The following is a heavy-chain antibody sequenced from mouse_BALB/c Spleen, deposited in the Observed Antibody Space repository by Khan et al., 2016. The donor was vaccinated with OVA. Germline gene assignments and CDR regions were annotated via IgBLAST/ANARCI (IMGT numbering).Heavy chain of an antibody. CDR1: GFSFTSYH. D-gene: IGHD2-1*01. V-gene: IGHV5-17*02. CDR3: ARAGCNFHWDFDV. CDR2: YSSYRSTI. Sequence: EVQLVESGPGLVQPARSRSLSCAVSGFSFTSYHTHYFSQAPPEGLEWVVYYSSYRSTIYYDASVKSRFTISRDNPKNTLFLQMNSVRSEDTAMYYCARAGCNFHWDFDVWGAGTSVTVSS. J-gene: IGHJ1*01.